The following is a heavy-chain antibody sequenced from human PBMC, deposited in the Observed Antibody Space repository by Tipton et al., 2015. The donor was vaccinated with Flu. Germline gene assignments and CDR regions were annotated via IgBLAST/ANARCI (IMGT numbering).Heavy chain of an antibody. Sequence: GLVKPSETLSLTCAVSGYSISSGYYWAWIRQPPGKGLEWIGSFYYGRTSYHNPSLKSRVTISVDTSKNQFSLRLNSVTAADTAVYYCARGTGYSTTYFDSWGRGTLVTVSS. V-gene: IGHV4-38-2*01. J-gene: IGHJ4*02. CDR2: FYYGRTS. D-gene: IGHD2-15*01. CDR3: ARGTGYSTTYFDS. CDR1: GYSISSGYY.